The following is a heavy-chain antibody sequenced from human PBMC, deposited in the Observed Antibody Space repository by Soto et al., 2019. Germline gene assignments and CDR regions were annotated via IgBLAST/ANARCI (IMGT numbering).Heavy chain of an antibody. CDR2: IIPIFGTV. V-gene: IGHV1-69*01. D-gene: IGHD1-26*01. J-gene: IGHJ1*01. Sequence: QVQLVQSGAEVKKPGSSVKVSCKASGGTFSNYAISWVRQAPGQGLEWMGGIIPIFGTVNYAQKFRGRVTITTDESTSTAYMELSSLRSEDTAVYYCASDLRIVGASGFQHGGQGTLVTVSS. CDR3: ASDLRIVGASGFQH. CDR1: GGTFSNYA.